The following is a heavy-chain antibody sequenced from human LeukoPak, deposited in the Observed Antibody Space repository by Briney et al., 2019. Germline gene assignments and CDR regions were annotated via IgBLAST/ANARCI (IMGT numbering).Heavy chain of an antibody. J-gene: IGHJ5*02. Sequence: ASVKVSCKASGYTFTGYYMHWVRQAPGQGLEWMGRINPNSGGTNYAQKFQGRVTVTRDTSISTACMELSRLRSDDTAVYYCARADYGDYEESFDPWGQGTLVTVSS. CDR2: INPNSGGT. CDR3: ARADYGDYEESFDP. V-gene: IGHV1-2*06. CDR1: GYTFTGYY. D-gene: IGHD4-17*01.